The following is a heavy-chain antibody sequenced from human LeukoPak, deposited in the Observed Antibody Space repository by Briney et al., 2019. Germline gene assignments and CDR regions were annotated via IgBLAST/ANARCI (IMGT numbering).Heavy chain of an antibody. CDR3: AKVRGTYCSGYFFDY. D-gene: IGHD2-15*01. J-gene: IGHJ4*02. CDR1: GFTFDNYA. V-gene: IGHV3-9*01. Sequence: GRSLRLSCAASGFTFDNYAMHWVRQAPGKGLEWLSIISWNSGYIGYADSVKGRFTISRDNAKKSLDLQMNSLRAEDTAFYYCAKVRGTYCSGYFFDYWGQGTLVTVSS. CDR2: ISWNSGYI.